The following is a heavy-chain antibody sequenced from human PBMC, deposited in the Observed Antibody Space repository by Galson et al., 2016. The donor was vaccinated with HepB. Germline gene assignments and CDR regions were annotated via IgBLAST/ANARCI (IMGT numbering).Heavy chain of an antibody. Sequence: SLRLSCAVSGFTFRTYSMNWVRQAPGKGLEWISYISSSGATIHYADSVKGRFTISRDNARNSLYLQINSLRDEDTAMYYCARDLTGSKGTWGQGTLVTVSS. J-gene: IGHJ5*02. D-gene: IGHD1-20*01. CDR2: ISSSGATI. CDR1: GFTFRTYS. V-gene: IGHV3-48*02. CDR3: ARDLTGSKGT.